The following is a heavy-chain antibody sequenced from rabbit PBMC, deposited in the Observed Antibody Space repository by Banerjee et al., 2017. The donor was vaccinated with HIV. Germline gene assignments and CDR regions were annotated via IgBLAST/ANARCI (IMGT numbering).Heavy chain of an antibody. CDR1: GFSFSSNYW. J-gene: IGHJ4*01. D-gene: IGHD4-1*01. V-gene: IGHV1S45*01. CDR2: INTNGGGST. CDR3: ARDLAGVIGWNFDL. Sequence: QEQLEESGGDLVKPEGSLTLTCTASGFSFSSNYWLCWVRQAPGKGLEWIACINTNGGGSTVYATWAKGRFTISRTSSTTVALQMTSLTAADTATYFCARDLAGVIGWNFDLWGPGTLVTVS.